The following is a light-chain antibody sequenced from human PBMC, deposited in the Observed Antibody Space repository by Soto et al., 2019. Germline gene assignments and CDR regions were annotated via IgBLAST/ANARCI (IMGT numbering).Light chain of an antibody. CDR2: DAS. V-gene: IGKV1-33*01. Sequence: DIQMTQSPSSLSASVGDRVTITCQASQDISNYLNWYQQKPGKASKLLIYDASNLETGVPSRFRGPGSGTDLTSTISALQPEDIGTAECKQHDNLPPTSGKGTKVEIK. CDR1: QDISNY. CDR3: KQHDNLPPT. J-gene: IGKJ1*01.